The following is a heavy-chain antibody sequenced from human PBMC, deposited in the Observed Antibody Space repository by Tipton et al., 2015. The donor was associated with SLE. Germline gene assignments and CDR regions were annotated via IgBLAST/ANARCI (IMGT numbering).Heavy chain of an antibody. CDR2: ISGKGGVT. Sequence: GSLRLSCAASGFTFSTYAMTWVRQAPGKGLEWVSIISGKGGVTYYADSVKGRFSISRDNSKNTVFLQMNLLRVDDTAVYFCAKNMGDGTGACDYLGQGSLVTVSS. CDR3: AKNMGDGTGACDY. J-gene: IGHJ4*02. CDR1: GFTFSTYA. D-gene: IGHD3-10*01. V-gene: IGHV3-23*01.